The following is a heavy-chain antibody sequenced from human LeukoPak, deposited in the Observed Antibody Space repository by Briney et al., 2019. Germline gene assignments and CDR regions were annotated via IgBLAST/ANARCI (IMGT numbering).Heavy chain of an antibody. CDR3: AVRGLELQNYYGMDV. Sequence: ASVKVSCKASGYTCTGYYMHWVRQAPGQGLEWMGRINPNSGGTNYAQKFQGRVTMTRDTSISTAYMELSRLRSDDTAVYYCAVRGLELQNYYGMDVWGQGTTVTVSS. D-gene: IGHD1-7*01. CDR2: INPNSGGT. V-gene: IGHV1-2*06. CDR1: GYTCTGYY. J-gene: IGHJ6*02.